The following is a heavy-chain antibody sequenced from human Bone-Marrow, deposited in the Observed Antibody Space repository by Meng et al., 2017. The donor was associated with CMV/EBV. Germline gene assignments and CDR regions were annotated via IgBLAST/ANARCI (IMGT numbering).Heavy chain of an antibody. J-gene: IGHJ4*02. D-gene: IGHD3-10*01. CDR1: GFTFSSYW. CDR3: ATELAEGPFDY. Sequence: GGSLRLSCAASGFTFSSYWMSWVRQAPGKGLEWVANIKQDGSEKYYVDSVKGRFTISRDNAKNSLYLQMNSLRAEDTAVYYCATELAEGPFDYWGQGTLVTVSS. CDR2: IKQDGSEK. V-gene: IGHV3-7*01.